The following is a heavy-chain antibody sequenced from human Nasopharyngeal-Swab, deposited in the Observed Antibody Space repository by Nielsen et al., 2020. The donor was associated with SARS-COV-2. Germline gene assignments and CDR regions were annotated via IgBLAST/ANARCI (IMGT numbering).Heavy chain of an antibody. V-gene: IGHV3-30*18. D-gene: IGHD3-22*01. Sequence: GGSLRLSCAASGFAFSSSGMHWVRQAPGKGPEWVAAISFDGRNKYYVDSVKGRFTISRDNSKNTLYLQMNSLRAEDTAEYYCAKSYYDGSGSPTSFAYWGQGTLVTVSS. J-gene: IGHJ4*02. CDR3: AKSYYDGSGSPTSFAY. CDR2: ISFDGRNK. CDR1: GFAFSSSG.